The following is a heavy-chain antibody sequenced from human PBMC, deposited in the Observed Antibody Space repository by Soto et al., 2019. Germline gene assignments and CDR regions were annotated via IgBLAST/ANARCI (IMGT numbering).Heavy chain of an antibody. Sequence: SVKVSGKASGGTFSSYAISGVRQAPGQGLEWMGGIIHIFGTANYAQKFQGRVTITADKSTSTAYMELSSLRSEDTAVYYCARGTYYYDSSGSGGYYFDYWGQGTLVTVSS. CDR2: IIHIFGTA. J-gene: IGHJ4*02. D-gene: IGHD3-22*01. CDR1: GGTFSSYA. CDR3: ARGTYYYDSSGSGGYYFDY. V-gene: IGHV1-69*06.